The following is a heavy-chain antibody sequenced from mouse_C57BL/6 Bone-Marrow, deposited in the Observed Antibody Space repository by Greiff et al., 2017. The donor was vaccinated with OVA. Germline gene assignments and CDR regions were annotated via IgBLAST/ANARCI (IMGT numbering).Heavy chain of an antibody. D-gene: IGHD2-4*01. V-gene: IGHV1-64*01. Sequence: QVQLQQPGAELVKPGASVKLSCKASGYTFTSYWMHWVKQRPGQGLEWIGMIHPNSGSTNYNEKFKSKATLTVDTSSSTAYMQLSSLTSEDSAVYYCARGGFYDYDGFAYWGQGTLVTVSA. CDR1: GYTFTSYW. CDR2: IHPNSGST. J-gene: IGHJ3*01. CDR3: ARGGFYDYDGFAY.